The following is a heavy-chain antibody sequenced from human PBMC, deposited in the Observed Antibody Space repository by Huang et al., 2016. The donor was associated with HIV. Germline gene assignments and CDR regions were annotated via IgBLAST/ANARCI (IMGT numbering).Heavy chain of an antibody. D-gene: IGHD3-22*01. Sequence: QVQLVQSGAEVRKPGASVKVSCKASGYTFTSYGISWVRQAPGQGLEWMRWISAYNGNTNYAQKGQGRVTMTTDTSTSTAYMELRSLRSDDTAVYYCARLYYDSSGYYSKYFDLWGRGTLVTVSS. J-gene: IGHJ2*01. CDR3: ARLYYDSSGYYSKYFDL. CDR1: GYTFTSYG. V-gene: IGHV1-18*04. CDR2: ISAYNGNT.